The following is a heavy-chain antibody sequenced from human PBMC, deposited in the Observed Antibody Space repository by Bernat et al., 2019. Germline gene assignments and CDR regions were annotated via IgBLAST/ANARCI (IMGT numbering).Heavy chain of an antibody. CDR2: ISYDGSNK. D-gene: IGHD6-19*01. V-gene: IGHV3-30*18. Sequence: QVQLVESGGGVVQPGRSLRLSCAASGFTFSSYGMHWVRQAPGKGLEWVAVISYDGSNKYYADSVKGRFTISRDNSKNTLYLQMNGLRAEDTAVYYCAKDGDSSGCIDYWGQGTLVTVSS. CDR1: GFTFSSYG. CDR3: AKDGDSSGCIDY. J-gene: IGHJ4*02.